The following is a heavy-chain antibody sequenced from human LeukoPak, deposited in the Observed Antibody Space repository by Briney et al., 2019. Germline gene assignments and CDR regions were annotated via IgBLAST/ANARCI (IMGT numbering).Heavy chain of an antibody. CDR3: AREGVVGATNYYYGMDV. CDR2: IIPIFGTA. D-gene: IGHD1-26*01. V-gene: IGHV1-69*01. J-gene: IGHJ6*02. CDR1: GGTFSSYA. Sequence: GSSVKVSCKASGGTFSSYAISWVRQAPGQGLEWMGGIIPIFGTANYAQKFQGRVTITADESTSTAYMELSSPRSEDTAVYYCAREGVVGATNYYYGMDVWGQGTTVTVSS.